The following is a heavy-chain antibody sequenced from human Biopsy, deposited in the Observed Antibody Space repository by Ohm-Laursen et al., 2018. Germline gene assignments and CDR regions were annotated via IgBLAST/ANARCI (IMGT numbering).Heavy chain of an antibody. CDR3: VKDRRYLAAGSPGYDY. D-gene: IGHD6-13*01. J-gene: IGHJ4*02. V-gene: IGHV3-9*01. CDR2: ITWNSGFT. CDR1: GFTFDDFA. Sequence: SLRLSCTASGFTFDDFAMHWVRQVPGKGLEWVSGITWNSGFTGYADSVKGRFIISRDNAKNTLFLQMNSLRAEDTAHYYCVKDRRYLAAGSPGYDYWGQGTLVTVSS.